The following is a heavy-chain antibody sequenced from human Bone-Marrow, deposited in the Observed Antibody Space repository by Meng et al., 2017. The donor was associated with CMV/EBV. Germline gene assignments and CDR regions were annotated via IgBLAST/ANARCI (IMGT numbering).Heavy chain of an antibody. D-gene: IGHD3-10*01. J-gene: IGHJ4*02. CDR2: TYHSGST. CDR3: ARWAKYYYGSGSHGLDY. CDR1: GGSISSSSYY. V-gene: IGHV4-39*07. Sequence: SETLSLTCTVSGGSISSSSYYWGWIRQPPGKGLEWIGSTYHSGSTYYNPSLKSRVTISVDTSKNQFSLKLSSVTAADTAVYYCARWAKYYYGSGSHGLDYWGQGTLVTVSS.